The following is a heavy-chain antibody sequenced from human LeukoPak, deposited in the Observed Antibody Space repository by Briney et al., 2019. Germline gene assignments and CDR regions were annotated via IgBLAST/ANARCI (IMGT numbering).Heavy chain of an antibody. Sequence: SQTLSLTCTVSGGSISSGTYFWNWIRQHPGQGLEWIGYIHYSGTTYYNPSLKSRITLSVDTSKNQFSLNLSSVTAADTAVYFCARIPSLRYFDWLGAFDIWGQGTKVTVSS. CDR1: GGSISSGTYF. CDR2: IHYSGTT. D-gene: IGHD3-9*01. CDR3: ARIPSLRYFDWLGAFDI. V-gene: IGHV4-31*03. J-gene: IGHJ3*02.